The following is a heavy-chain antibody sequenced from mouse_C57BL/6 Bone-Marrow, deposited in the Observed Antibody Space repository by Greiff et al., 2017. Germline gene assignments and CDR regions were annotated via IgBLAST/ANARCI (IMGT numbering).Heavy chain of an antibody. V-gene: IGHV1-55*01. D-gene: IGHD2-5*01. J-gene: IGHJ1*03. CDR1: GYTFTSYW. CDR3: ARPYYSNYWYFDV. CDR2: IYPGSGST. Sequence: QVQLQQPGAELVKPGASVKMSCKASGYTFTSYWITWVKQRPGQGLEWIGDIYPGSGSTNYNEKFKSKATLTVDPSSSTAYMRLSSLTSEDAAVYYCARPYYSNYWYFDVGGTGTTVTVSA.